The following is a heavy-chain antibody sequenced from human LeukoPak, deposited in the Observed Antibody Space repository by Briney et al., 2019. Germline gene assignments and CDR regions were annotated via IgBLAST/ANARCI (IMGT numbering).Heavy chain of an antibody. V-gene: IGHV4-31*03. CDR3: ARVGYYDSSGYMYYFDY. J-gene: IGHJ4*02. D-gene: IGHD3-22*01. CDR1: GGSISSGGYY. Sequence: PSETLSLTCTVSGGSISSGGYYWSWIRQHPGKGLEWIGYIYYSGSTYYNPSLKSRVTISVDTSKNQFSLKLSSVTAADTAVYYCARVGYYDSSGYMYYFDYWGQGTLVTVSS. CDR2: IYYSGST.